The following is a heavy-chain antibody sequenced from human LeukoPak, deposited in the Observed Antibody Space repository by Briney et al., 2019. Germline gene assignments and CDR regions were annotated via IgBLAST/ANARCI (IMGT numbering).Heavy chain of an antibody. CDR3: ARDSAIPGYYYYGMDV. J-gene: IGHJ6*02. V-gene: IGHV3-66*01. D-gene: IGHD2-21*01. CDR2: IYSGGST. Sequence: GGSLRLSCAASGFTVSSNYMSWVRQAPGKGLEWVSVIYSGGSTYYADSVKGRFTISRDNSKNTLYLQMNSLRAEDTAVYYCARDSAIPGYYYYGMDVWGQGTTVTVSS. CDR1: GFTVSSNY.